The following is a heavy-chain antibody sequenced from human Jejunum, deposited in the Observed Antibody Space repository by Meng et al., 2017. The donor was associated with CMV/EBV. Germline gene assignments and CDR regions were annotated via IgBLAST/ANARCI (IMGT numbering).Heavy chain of an antibody. CDR3: ATLGSSDLRASDY. CDR1: SDSI. V-gene: IGHV3-73*01. J-gene: IGHJ4*02. Sequence: SDSIFYWGRDASGKVLEWVGRIRSKANNYATAYAAAVEGSFTISRDDAKNMAYLKMASVNPDDTSVYYCATLGSSDLRASDYWGPGTLVTVSS. CDR2: IRSKANNYAT. D-gene: IGHD6-19*01.